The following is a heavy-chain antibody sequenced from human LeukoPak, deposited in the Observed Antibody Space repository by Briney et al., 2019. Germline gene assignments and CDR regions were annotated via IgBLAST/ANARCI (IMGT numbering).Heavy chain of an antibody. Sequence: PSETLSLTCTVSGGSISSSSYYWGWIRQPPGKGLEWIGSIYYSGSTYYNPSLKSRVTISVDTSKNQFSLKLSSVTAADTAVYYCARQEHDPFFDYWGQGTLVTVSS. CDR3: ARQEHDPFFDY. CDR1: GGSISSSSYY. CDR2: IYYSGST. V-gene: IGHV4-39*01. J-gene: IGHJ4*02. D-gene: IGHD2-21*01.